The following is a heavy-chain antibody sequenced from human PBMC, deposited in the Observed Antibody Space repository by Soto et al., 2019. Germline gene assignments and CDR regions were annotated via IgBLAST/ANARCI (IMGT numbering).Heavy chain of an antibody. CDR1: GYTFTSYD. CDR3: ARASSRANWFDP. J-gene: IGHJ5*02. D-gene: IGHD1-26*01. V-gene: IGHV1-8*01. Sequence: ASVKVSCKASGYTFTSYDINWVRQATGQALEWMGWMSPNSGNTGYAQKFQVRVTMTRTTSISTAYMELSSLRSEDTAVYYCARASSRANWFDPWGHRXLVTVYS. CDR2: MSPNSGNT.